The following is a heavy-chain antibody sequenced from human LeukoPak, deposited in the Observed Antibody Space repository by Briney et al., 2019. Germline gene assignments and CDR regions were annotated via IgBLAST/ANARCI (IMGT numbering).Heavy chain of an antibody. D-gene: IGHD3-16*02. V-gene: IGHV4-61*02. CDR3: ARVSDYVWGSYRSDI. J-gene: IGHJ3*02. CDR1: GGSISSGSYY. Sequence: SETLSLTCTVSGGSISSGSYYWSWIRQPAGKGLEWIGRIYTSVSTNYNPSLKSRVTLSVETSKNQSSLNLSSVIAADTAVYYCARVSDYVWGSYRSDIWGQGTMVTVSS. CDR2: IYTSVST.